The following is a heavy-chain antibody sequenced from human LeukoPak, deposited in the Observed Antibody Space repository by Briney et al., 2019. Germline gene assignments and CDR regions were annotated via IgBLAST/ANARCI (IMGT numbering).Heavy chain of an antibody. J-gene: IGHJ6*03. D-gene: IGHD6-25*01. CDR2: INWNGGST. Sequence: PGGSLRLSCAASGFTFSSYWMSWVRQAPGKGLEWVSGINWNGGSTGYADSVKGRFTISRDNAKNSLYLQMNSLRAEDTALYYCARSGFYYMDVWGKGTTVTVSS. V-gene: IGHV3-20*04. CDR3: ARSGFYYMDV. CDR1: GFTFSSYW.